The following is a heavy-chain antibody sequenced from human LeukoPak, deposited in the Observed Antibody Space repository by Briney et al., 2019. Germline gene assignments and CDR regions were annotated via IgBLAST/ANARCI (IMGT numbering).Heavy chain of an antibody. J-gene: IGHJ4*02. CDR3: AKDNGDGYNFDYFDY. CDR1: GFTFDDYA. V-gene: IGHV3-9*01. Sequence: PGGSLRLSCAASGFTFDDYAMHWVRQAPGEGLEWVSGISWNSGSIGYADSVKGRFTISRDNAKNSLYLQMNSLRSEDTALYYCAKDNGDGYNFDYFDYWGQGTLVTVSS. D-gene: IGHD5-24*01. CDR2: ISWNSGSI.